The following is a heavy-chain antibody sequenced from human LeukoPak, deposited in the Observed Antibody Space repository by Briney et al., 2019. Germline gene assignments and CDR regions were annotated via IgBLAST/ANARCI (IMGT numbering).Heavy chain of an antibody. Sequence: ASVKVSCKASGYTFTGYYMHWVRQAPGQGLEWMGWINSNSGGTNYAQKFQGRVTMTRDTSISTAYMELSRLRSDDTAVYYCARVPGYGDFGYWGQGTLVTVSS. CDR2: INSNSGGT. CDR3: ARVPGYGDFGY. D-gene: IGHD4-17*01. V-gene: IGHV1-2*02. J-gene: IGHJ4*02. CDR1: GYTFTGYY.